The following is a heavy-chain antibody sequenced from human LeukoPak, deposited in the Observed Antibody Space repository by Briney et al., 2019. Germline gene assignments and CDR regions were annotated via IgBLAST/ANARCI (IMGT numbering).Heavy chain of an antibody. Sequence: SETLSLTCTVSGGSISTYYWTWIRQPPGKGLEWIGYIYTSGSTNYNPSLRSRVTMSLDTSKNLFSLELSSVTAADTAVYYCARRVAVNPRYYFDYWGPGTLVTVSS. V-gene: IGHV4-4*09. D-gene: IGHD6-19*01. CDR1: GGSISTYY. CDR3: ARRVAVNPRYYFDY. CDR2: IYTSGST. J-gene: IGHJ4*02.